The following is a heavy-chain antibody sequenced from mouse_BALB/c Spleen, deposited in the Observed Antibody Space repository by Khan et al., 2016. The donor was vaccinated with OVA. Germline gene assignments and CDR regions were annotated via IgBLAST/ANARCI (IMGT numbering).Heavy chain of an antibody. CDR1: GYTFTNSW. J-gene: IGHJ3*01. D-gene: IGHD2-3*01. Sequence: VQLQQSGTELVRPGASVKLSCKASGYTFTNSWINWVQQRPGQGLEWIGNIYPSDSSINYNQKFRDTATLNVDKSSTTAYMHLSSQTSEASAVYYWTREGVDGSSFAYWGEGTLVTVSA. V-gene: IGHV1-69*02. CDR3: TREGVDGSSFAY. CDR2: IYPSDSSI.